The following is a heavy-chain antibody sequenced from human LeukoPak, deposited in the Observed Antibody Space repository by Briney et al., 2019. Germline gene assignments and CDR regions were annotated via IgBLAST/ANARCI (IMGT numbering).Heavy chain of an antibody. CDR1: GFTVSSNY. CDR3: ARSVTTYGMDV. CDR2: IYSGGST. D-gene: IGHD3-3*01. V-gene: IGHV3-53*01. J-gene: IGHJ6*02. Sequence: GGSLRLSCAASGFTVSSNYMSWVRQAPGKGLEWVSVIYSGGSTYYADSVKGRFTISRDNSKNTLYLQMNSLRAEDTAVYYCARSVTTYGMDVWGQGTTVTVSS.